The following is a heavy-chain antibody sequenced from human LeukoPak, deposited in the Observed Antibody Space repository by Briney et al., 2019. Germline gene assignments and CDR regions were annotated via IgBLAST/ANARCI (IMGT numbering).Heavy chain of an antibody. CDR3: ALFPGEGDPFDI. CDR1: GGSIRSGDYY. D-gene: IGHD3-16*01. V-gene: IGHV4-30-4*08. J-gene: IGHJ3*02. Sequence: SETLSLTCTVPGGSIRSGDYYWSWIRQPRGKGLEWIGYIYYSGSTSYNPSLKSRLTISVDTSKNQFSLKLSSVTAAAPAVYYCALFPGEGDPFDIWGQGTMVTVSS. CDR2: IYYSGST.